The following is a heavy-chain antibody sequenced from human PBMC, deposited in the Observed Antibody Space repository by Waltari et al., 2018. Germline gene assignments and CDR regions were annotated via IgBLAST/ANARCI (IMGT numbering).Heavy chain of an antibody. CDR2: ISSSGSTI. D-gene: IGHD1-1*01. V-gene: IGHV3-48*03. Sequence: EVQLVESGGGLVQPGGSLRLSCAASGFTFSSYEMNWVRQAPGKGLEWVSYISSSGSTIYYADSVNGRFTMSRDNAKNALYLQMNSLRAEDTAVYYCARRTGAIQAAHFDYWGQGTLVTCSS. CDR3: ARRTGAIQAAHFDY. CDR1: GFTFSSYE. J-gene: IGHJ4*02.